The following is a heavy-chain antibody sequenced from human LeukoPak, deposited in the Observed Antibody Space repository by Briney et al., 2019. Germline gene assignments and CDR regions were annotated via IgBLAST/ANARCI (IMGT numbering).Heavy chain of an antibody. Sequence: GASVKVSCKASGGTFSSYAISWVRQAPGQGLEWMGGIIPIFGTANYAQKFQGRVTITADKSTSTAYMGLSSLRSEDTAVYYCARAPQPLLYPRWFDPWGQGTLVTVSS. V-gene: IGHV1-69*06. CDR1: GGTFSSYA. J-gene: IGHJ5*02. CDR2: IIPIFGTA. D-gene: IGHD2-2*02. CDR3: ARAPQPLLYPRWFDP.